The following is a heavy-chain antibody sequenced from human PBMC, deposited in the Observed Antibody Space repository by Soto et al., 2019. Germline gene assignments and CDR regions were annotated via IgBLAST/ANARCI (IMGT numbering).Heavy chain of an antibody. Sequence: SETLSLTCAISGGCITNDYWSWIRQPPGKGLEWIVYVYHTGSTNYKPSLKSRVTISVDKSKNQFSLKLTSVTAADTAVYYCARRYGGNFDCWGQGTLVTVS. CDR1: GGCITNDY. J-gene: IGHJ4*02. D-gene: IGHD3-16*01. CDR3: ARRYGGNFDC. CDR2: VYHTGST. V-gene: IGHV4-59*12.